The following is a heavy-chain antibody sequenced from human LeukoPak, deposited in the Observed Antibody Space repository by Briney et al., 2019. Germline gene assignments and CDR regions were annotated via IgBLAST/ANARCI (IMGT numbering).Heavy chain of an antibody. CDR2: ISYDGSNK. CDR3: ARPVGTGNYYVY. J-gene: IGHJ4*02. V-gene: IGHV3-30*03. Sequence: PGGSLRLSCAASGFTFSSYGMRWVRQAPGKGLEWVAVISYDGSNKYYADSVKGRFTISRDNSKNTLYLQMNSLRAEDTAVYYCARPVGTGNYYVYWGQGTLVTVSS. CDR1: GFTFSSYG. D-gene: IGHD3-10*01.